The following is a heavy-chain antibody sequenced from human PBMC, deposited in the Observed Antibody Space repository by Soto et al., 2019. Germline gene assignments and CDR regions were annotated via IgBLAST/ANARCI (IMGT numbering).Heavy chain of an antibody. Sequence: QVHLQESGPGLVKPSRPLSLTCPVSGGSISSVGYYWSWIGQHPGKGLEWIGYTYYSGSTYYNPSLKSRVTISVDTSKNQFSLKLSSVTAADTAVYYCARELGYSSSYGFDYWGQGTLVTVSS. J-gene: IGHJ4*02. CDR3: ARELGYSSSYGFDY. D-gene: IGHD6-6*01. CDR2: TYYSGST. V-gene: IGHV4-31*03. CDR1: GGSISSVGYY.